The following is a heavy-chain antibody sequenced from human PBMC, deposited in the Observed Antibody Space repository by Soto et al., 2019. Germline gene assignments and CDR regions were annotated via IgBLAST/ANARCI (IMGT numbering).Heavy chain of an antibody. V-gene: IGHV3-9*01. CDR2: ISWNSGSI. CDR1: GFTFDDYA. J-gene: IGHJ4*02. D-gene: IGHD2-2*01. Sequence: DVQLVESGGGLVQPGRSLRLSCAASGFTFDDYAMHWVRQAPGKGLEWVSGISWNSGSIRYADSVKGRFTISRDNAKNSLYLQMNSLRTEDTALYYCAKGGQLLTEGGGYWGQGTLVTVSS. CDR3: AKGGQLLTEGGGY.